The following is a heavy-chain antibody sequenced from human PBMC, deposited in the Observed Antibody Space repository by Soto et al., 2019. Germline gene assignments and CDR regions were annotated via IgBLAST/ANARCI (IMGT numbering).Heavy chain of an antibody. CDR2: ISSSGSTI. Sequence: GGSLSLCWAAAGFPFSAYYMSWLRPAPGKGLEWVSYISSSGSTIYYADSVKGRFTISRDNAKNSLYLQMNSLRAEDTAVYYCARDNYRSGRDYYGMDVRGQGTTVTVSS. CDR1: GFPFSAYY. CDR3: ARDNYRSGRDYYGMDV. J-gene: IGHJ6*02. V-gene: IGHV3-11*01. D-gene: IGHD3-10*01.